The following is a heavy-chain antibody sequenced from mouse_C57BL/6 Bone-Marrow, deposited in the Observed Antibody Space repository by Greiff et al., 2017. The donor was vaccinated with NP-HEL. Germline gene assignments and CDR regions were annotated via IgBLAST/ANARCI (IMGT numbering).Heavy chain of an antibody. J-gene: IGHJ1*03. CDR2: IYPRSGNT. CDR1: GYTFTSYG. V-gene: IGHV1-81*01. CDR3: SRNPNWYFDV. Sequence: QVQLQQPGAELARPGASVKLSCKASGYTFTSYGISWVKQRPGQGLEWIGEIYPRSGNTYYNEKFKGKATLTADKSSSTAYTDLRNLTSEYSAVYFCSRNPNWYFDVWGTGTTVTVSS.